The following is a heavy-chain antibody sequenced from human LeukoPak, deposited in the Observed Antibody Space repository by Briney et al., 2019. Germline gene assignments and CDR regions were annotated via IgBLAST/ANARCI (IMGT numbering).Heavy chain of an antibody. D-gene: IGHD3-22*01. CDR3: ARDAHYYDSSGPDLDY. J-gene: IGHJ4*02. CDR1: GGTFSSYA. CDR2: IIPIFGTA. V-gene: IGHV1-69*13. Sequence: GASVKVSCKASGGTFSSYAISWVRQAPGQGLEWMGGIIPIFGTANYAQKFQGRVTITADESTSTAYMELSSLRSEDTAVYYCARDAHYYDSSGPDLDYWGQGTLVTVSS.